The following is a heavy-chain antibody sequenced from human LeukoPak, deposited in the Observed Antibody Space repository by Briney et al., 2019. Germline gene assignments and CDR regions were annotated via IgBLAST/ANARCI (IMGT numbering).Heavy chain of an antibody. J-gene: IGHJ4*02. CDR1: GYTLGVYA. V-gene: IGHV3-23*01. CDR2: ISGSGGST. D-gene: IGHD1-7*01. Sequence: GGALRLSCTASGYTLGVYAMSRVRPAPGKGGGWGSAISGSGGSTNNADYMKGRFTISTDNSKNTLYMQMNSLRAEDTAVYYCAKDVGEGYWNYHRGSRLGFDYWGQGTLVTVSS. CDR3: AKDVGEGYWNYHRGSRLGFDY.